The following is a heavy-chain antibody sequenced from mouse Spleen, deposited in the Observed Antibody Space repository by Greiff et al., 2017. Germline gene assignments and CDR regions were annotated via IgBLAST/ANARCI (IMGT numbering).Heavy chain of an antibody. V-gene: IGHV1-82*01. D-gene: IGHD2-4*01. Sequence: QVQLQQSGPELVKPGASVKISCKASGYAFSSSWMNWVKQRPGKGLEWIGRIYPGDGDTNYNGKFKGKATLTADKSSSTAYMQLSSLTSEDSAVYFCAREGDYDVGYFDYWGQGTTLTVSS. CDR2: IYPGDGDT. CDR3: AREGDYDVGYFDY. J-gene: IGHJ2*01. CDR1: GYAFSSSW.